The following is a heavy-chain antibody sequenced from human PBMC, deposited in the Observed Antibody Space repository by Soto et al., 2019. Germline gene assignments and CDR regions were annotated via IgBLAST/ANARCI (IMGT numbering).Heavy chain of an antibody. Sequence: GGSLRLSCAGSGFTFASYVMTWVRQAPGKGLEWVSSISATGGSTYYAGSVKGRFTISSDNSKNTLFLQMNSLRAEDTAIYYCANAEHPRRSIGFDYWGQGTLVTVSS. CDR1: GFTFASYV. CDR3: ANAEHPRRSIGFDY. CDR2: ISATGGST. V-gene: IGHV3-23*01. D-gene: IGHD3-16*02. J-gene: IGHJ4*02.